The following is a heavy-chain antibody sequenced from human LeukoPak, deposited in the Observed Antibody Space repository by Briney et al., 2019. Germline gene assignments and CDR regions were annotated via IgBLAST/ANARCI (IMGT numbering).Heavy chain of an antibody. D-gene: IGHD2-2*01. V-gene: IGHV1-69*01. CDR3: ARALLRYCSSTSCYWFDP. J-gene: IGHJ5*02. CDR2: IIPIFGTA. Sequence: GASVNVSCTPSVGSFSSYVTSWVRQAPGQGLDWMGWIIPIFGTANYAQKFQGRVTITADESTGTAYMELSSLRSEDTAMYYCARALLRYCSSTSCYWFDPWGQGTLVTVSS. CDR1: VGSFSSYV.